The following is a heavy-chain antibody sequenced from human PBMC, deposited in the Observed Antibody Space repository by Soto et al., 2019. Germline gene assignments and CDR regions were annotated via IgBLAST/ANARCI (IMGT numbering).Heavy chain of an antibody. D-gene: IGHD3-10*01. Sequence: GGSLRLSCAASGFTFSSYAMSWVRQAPGKGLEWVSAISGSGGSTYYADSVKGRFTISGDNSKNTLYLQMNSLRAEDTAVYYCAKEPNYGSGVEVDNDYWGQGTLVTVSS. CDR1: GFTFSSYA. CDR2: ISGSGGST. CDR3: AKEPNYGSGVEVDNDY. V-gene: IGHV3-23*01. J-gene: IGHJ4*02.